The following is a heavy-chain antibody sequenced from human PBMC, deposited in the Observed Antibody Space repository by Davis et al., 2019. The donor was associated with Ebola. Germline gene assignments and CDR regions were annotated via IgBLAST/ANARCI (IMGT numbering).Heavy chain of an antibody. D-gene: IGHD1-20*01. Sequence: PGGSLRLSCKDSGNSFTSHWIGWVRQMPGEGLDWMGIIYTGDSDTRYSPSFRGQVTISADKSIRTAYLQWSSLKASDTAIYFCATLRRTITGMDDGFDIWGQGTMVTVSS. CDR3: ATLRRTITGMDDGFDI. CDR1: GNSFTSHW. CDR2: IYTGDSDT. V-gene: IGHV5-51*01. J-gene: IGHJ3*02.